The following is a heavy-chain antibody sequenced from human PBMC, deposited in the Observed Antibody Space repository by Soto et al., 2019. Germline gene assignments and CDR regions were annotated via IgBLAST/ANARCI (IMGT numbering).Heavy chain of an antibody. CDR1: GFTFSGYW. J-gene: IGHJ5*02. CDR2: LNQDGSEK. D-gene: IGHD2-8*01. Sequence: GGSLRLSWAASGFTFSGYWMNWVRQTTGKGLELVANLNQDGSEKNYVDSVKGRFTISRDNAKNSLYLQMSSLTADDSALYYCSRSLNAWGQGTLVTVS. CDR3: SRSLNA. V-gene: IGHV3-7*01.